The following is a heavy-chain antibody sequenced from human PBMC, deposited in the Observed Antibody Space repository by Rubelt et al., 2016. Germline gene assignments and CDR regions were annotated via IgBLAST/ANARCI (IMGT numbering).Heavy chain of an antibody. CDR3: ARASGYGSSSLDY. CDR2: IVPIFGTA. J-gene: IGHJ4*02. V-gene: IGHV1-69*01. CDR1: GGTFSSYG. Sequence: QVQLVQSGAEVKKPGSSVKVSCKASGGTFSSYGISWVRQAPGQGLEWMGGIVPIFGTANYAQKFQGRVTITADESTSTGYMGLSSLKSEDAAVYYCARASGYGSSSLDYWGRGTLVTVSS. D-gene: IGHD6-6*01.